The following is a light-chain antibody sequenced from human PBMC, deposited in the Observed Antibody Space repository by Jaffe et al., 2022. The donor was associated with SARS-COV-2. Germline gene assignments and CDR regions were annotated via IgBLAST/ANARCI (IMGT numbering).Light chain of an antibody. CDR3: QHYFTAPYT. CDR1: QSLLFGSDNKNY. CDR2: WAS. J-gene: IGKJ2*01. Sequence: DIVMTQSPDSLAVSLGERATINCKSSQSLLFGSDNKNYLSWYQQKPGQPPKLLISWASARESGVPDRFSGSGSGTDFTLTISSLQAEDVAVYYCQHYFTAPYTFGQGTKLEIK. V-gene: IGKV4-1*01.